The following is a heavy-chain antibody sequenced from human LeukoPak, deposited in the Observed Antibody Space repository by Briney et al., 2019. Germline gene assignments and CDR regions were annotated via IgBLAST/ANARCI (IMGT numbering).Heavy chain of an antibody. D-gene: IGHD6-19*01. V-gene: IGHV4-34*01. J-gene: IGHJ4*02. Sequence: SETLSLTCAVYGGSFSGYYWSWIRQPPGKGLEWIGEINHSGSTNYNPSLKSRVTMSVDTSKNQFSLKLSSVTAADTAVCYCARAGSSGWYNDYWGQGTLVTVSS. CDR3: ARAGSSGWYNDY. CDR2: INHSGST. CDR1: GGSFSGYY.